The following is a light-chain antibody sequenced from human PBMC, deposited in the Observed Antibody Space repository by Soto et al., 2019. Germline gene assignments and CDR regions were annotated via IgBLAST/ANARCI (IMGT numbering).Light chain of an antibody. Sequence: QAVVTQEPSFSVSPGGTVTLTCGLSSGSVSTNYYPSGYQQTPGQAPRTLIYSTNTRSSGVPDRFSGSILGNKAALTITGAQADDESDYYCVLYMGGGISVFGGGTKVTVL. CDR2: STN. J-gene: IGLJ2*01. V-gene: IGLV8-61*01. CDR1: SGSVSTNYY. CDR3: VLYMGGGISV.